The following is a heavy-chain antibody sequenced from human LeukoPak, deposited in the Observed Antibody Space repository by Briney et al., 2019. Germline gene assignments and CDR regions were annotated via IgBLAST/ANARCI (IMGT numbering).Heavy chain of an antibody. CDR3: AKGPGMAATKRSVIDY. CDR1: GLRFDDSA. V-gene: IGHV3-9*01. CDR2: VSWNSGTI. Sequence: GWSLRLSCVASGLRFDDSAMHWVRQAPGRGLEWVSGVSWNSGTIGYADSVRGRFTISRDNAKSSLYLQMNSLIPEDTALYYCAKGPGMAATKRSVIDYWGQGTQVTVSS. D-gene: IGHD6-13*01. J-gene: IGHJ4*02.